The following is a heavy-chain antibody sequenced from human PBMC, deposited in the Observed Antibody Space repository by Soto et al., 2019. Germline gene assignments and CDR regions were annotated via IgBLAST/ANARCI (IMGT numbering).Heavy chain of an antibody. Sequence: LKISCKGSGYSFTSYWISWVRQMPGKGLEWMGRIDPSDSYTNYSPSFQGHVTISADKSISTAYLQWSSLKASDTAMYYCATSTYYYDSSGYYFFGMDVWRQGTTVTVSS. CDR2: IDPSDSYT. V-gene: IGHV5-10-1*01. J-gene: IGHJ6*02. CDR1: GYSFTSYW. CDR3: ATSTYYYDSSGYYFFGMDV. D-gene: IGHD3-22*01.